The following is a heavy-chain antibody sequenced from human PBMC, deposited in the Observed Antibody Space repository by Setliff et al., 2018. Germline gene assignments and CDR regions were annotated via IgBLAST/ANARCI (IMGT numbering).Heavy chain of an antibody. V-gene: IGHV1-2*02. CDR2: INPNSGGT. CDR3: ARLFRYCTRTACQKVAGDES. D-gene: IGHD2-8*01. CDR1: AYSFTDYY. Sequence: ASVKVSCKTSAYSFTDYYIQWVRQAPGQGLEWMGWINPNSGGTKYSPKFQGRVAMTRDTSVTTAFLELSGLTYDDTAVYYCARLFRYCTRTACQKVAGDESWGQGTLVTVSS. J-gene: IGHJ5*01.